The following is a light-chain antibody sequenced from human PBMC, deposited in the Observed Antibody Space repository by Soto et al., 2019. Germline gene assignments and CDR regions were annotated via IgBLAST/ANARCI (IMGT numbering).Light chain of an antibody. CDR3: QQYGSAPST. V-gene: IGKV3-20*01. J-gene: IGKJ4*01. CDR1: QSVGSNY. CDR2: GPS. Sequence: EIVLTQSPGTLSLSPGDRATLSCRASQSVGSNYLAWYQQKPGQAPRRLIYGPSNRATGIPDTFSGSGSGTDFTLTISRLEPKDFAVYYCQQYGSAPSTFGGGTKVEIK.